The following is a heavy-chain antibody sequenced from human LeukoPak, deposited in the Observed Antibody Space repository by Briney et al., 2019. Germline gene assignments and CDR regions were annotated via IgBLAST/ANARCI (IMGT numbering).Heavy chain of an antibody. D-gene: IGHD3-22*01. CDR2: ISYDGSNK. Sequence: PGGSLRLSCAASGFTFSSYGMHWVRQAPGKGLEWVAVISYDGSNKYYADSVKGRFTISRDNSKNTLYLQMNSLRAEDTAVYYCAKESASGPMIVVVIRYYFDYWGQGTLVTVSS. CDR1: GFTFSSYG. V-gene: IGHV3-30*18. CDR3: AKESASGPMIVVVIRYYFDY. J-gene: IGHJ4*02.